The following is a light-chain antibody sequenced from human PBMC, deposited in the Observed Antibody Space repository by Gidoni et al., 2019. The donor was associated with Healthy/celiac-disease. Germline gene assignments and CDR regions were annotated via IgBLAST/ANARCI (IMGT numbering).Light chain of an antibody. CDR1: QSISSW. CDR2: KAS. J-gene: IGKJ1*01. CDR3: QQYNSLPWT. Sequence: DIQMTQSPSTRSASVGDRVTITCRASQSISSWLDWYQQKPGKAPKLLIYKASSLESGVPSRFSGSGSVTEFTLTISSLQPDDFATYYCQQYNSLPWTFXQXTKVXIK. V-gene: IGKV1-5*03.